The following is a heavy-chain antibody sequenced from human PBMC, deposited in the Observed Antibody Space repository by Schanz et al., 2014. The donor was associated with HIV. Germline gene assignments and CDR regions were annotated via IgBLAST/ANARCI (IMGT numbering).Heavy chain of an antibody. CDR2: IIPIFGTS. J-gene: IGHJ5*02. V-gene: IGHV1-69*01. D-gene: IGHD3-9*01. CDR1: GYTFSDYD. CDR3: ARGQDWPGPQLDH. Sequence: QVQLVQSGPEVKKPGASVRVSCETSGYTFSDYDINWVRQAPGQGLEWMGGIIPIFGTSNYAQKFQGRVTITADESTSTAYMELSSLRSEDTAVYYCARGQDWPGPQLDHWGHGTLVIVSS.